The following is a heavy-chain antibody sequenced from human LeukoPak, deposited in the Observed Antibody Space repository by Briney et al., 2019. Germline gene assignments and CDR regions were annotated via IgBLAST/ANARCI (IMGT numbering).Heavy chain of an antibody. Sequence: GRSLRLSCAASGFTFSSYGMHWVRQAPGKGLEWVATISYDGSNEYYAESVKGRFTISRDNSKNTLYLQMNSLRVEDTAVHYCAEDLKDGDHEYSFDYWGQGTLVTVSS. CDR3: AEDLKDGDHEYSFDY. J-gene: IGHJ4*02. CDR2: ISYDGSNE. D-gene: IGHD4-17*01. CDR1: GFTFSSYG. V-gene: IGHV3-30*18.